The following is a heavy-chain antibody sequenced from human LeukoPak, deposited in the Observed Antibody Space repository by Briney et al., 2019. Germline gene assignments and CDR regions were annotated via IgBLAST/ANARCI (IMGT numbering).Heavy chain of an antibody. CDR1: GFTFSSYA. V-gene: IGHV3-23*01. CDR2: IRSGAYT. CDR3: ARGRGAANDAFDI. Sequence: PGGSLRLSCAASGFTFSSYAMTWVRQAPGKGLEWVSTIRSGAYTYYADSVKGRLSISRDNSKNTLYLEMNSLRAEDAAVYYCARGRGAANDAFDIWGQGTMVTVSS. D-gene: IGHD3-10*01. J-gene: IGHJ3*02.